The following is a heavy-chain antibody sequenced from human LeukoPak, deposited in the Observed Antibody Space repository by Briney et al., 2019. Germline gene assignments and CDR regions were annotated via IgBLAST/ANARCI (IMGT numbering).Heavy chain of an antibody. CDR1: GYTFTSYA. J-gene: IGHJ2*01. CDR3: AREGSAIQGYFDL. V-gene: IGHV7-4-1*02. D-gene: IGHD5-18*01. CDR2: INTNTGNP. Sequence: ASVKVSCKDSGYTFTSYAMNWVRQAPGQGLEWMGWINTNTGNPTYAQGFTGRFVFSLDTSVSTAYLQISSLKAEDTVVYYCAREGSAIQGYFDLWGRGTLVTVSS.